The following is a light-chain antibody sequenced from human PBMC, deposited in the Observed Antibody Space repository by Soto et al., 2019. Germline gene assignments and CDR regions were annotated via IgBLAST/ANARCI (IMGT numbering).Light chain of an antibody. CDR3: QAWDDSSDHSRV. J-gene: IGLJ2*01. CDR2: YNN. V-gene: IGLV3-21*04. Sequence: SYELTQPPSVSVAPGETARITCGGDTIGSKTVHWYQQRPSQAPLLVIYYNNDRPSGIPDRFSGSNSGNTATLTLSRVEAGDEADYYCQAWDDSSDHSRVFGGGTKLTVL. CDR1: TIGSKT.